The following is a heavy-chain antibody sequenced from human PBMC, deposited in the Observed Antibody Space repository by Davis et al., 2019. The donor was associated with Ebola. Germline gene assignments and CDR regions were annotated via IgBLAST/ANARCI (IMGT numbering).Heavy chain of an antibody. CDR3: ARSLVGATYLSVYYYYGMDV. CDR2: ISSSGSTI. V-gene: IGHV3-48*04. CDR1: GFTFSSYS. J-gene: IGHJ6*02. D-gene: IGHD1-26*01. Sequence: GGSLRLSCAASGFTFSSYSMNWVRQAPGKGLEWVSYISSSGSTIYYADSVKGRFTISRDNAKNSLYLQMNSLRAEDTAVYYCARSLVGATYLSVYYYYGMDVWGQGTTVTVSS.